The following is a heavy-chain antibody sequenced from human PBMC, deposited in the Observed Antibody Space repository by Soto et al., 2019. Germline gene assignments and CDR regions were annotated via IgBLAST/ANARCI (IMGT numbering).Heavy chain of an antibody. CDR2: IYYSGST. V-gene: IGHV4-39*01. CDR3: ASHSSSWYYFDY. CDR1: GGSISSSSYY. Sequence: ASETLSLTCTVSGGSISSSSYYWGWIRQPPGKGLEWIGSIYYSGSTYYNPSLKSRVTISVDTSKNQFSLKLSSVTAADTAVYYCASHSSSWYYFDYWGQGTLVTVSS. D-gene: IGHD6-13*01. J-gene: IGHJ4*02.